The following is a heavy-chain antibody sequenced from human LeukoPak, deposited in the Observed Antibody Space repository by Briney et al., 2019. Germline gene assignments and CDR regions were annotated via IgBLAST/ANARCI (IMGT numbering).Heavy chain of an antibody. J-gene: IGHJ4*02. Sequence: SGGSLRLSCAASGFTFSSYWMSWVRQAPGKGLEWVASIKQDGSEKYYVDSMKGRFTISRDNAKNSLYLQMNSLRAEDTAVYYCARVDSGHTLDYWGQGTLVTVSS. D-gene: IGHD4/OR15-4a*01. CDR3: ARVDSGHTLDY. CDR2: IKQDGSEK. V-gene: IGHV3-7*03. CDR1: GFTFSSYW.